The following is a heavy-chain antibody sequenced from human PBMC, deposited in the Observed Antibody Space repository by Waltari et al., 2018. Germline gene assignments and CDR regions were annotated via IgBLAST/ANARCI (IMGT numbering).Heavy chain of an antibody. CDR2: ISAYNGNT. J-gene: IGHJ3*02. CDR3: ARLSGGGVVDAGAFDI. D-gene: IGHD2-15*01. V-gene: IGHV1-18*01. Sequence: QVQLVQSGAEVKKPGASVKVSCKASGYTFTRSGISWVRQAPGQGLEWMGWISAYNGNTNYAQKLQGRVTMTTDTSTSTAYMELRSLRSDDTAVYYCARLSGGGVVDAGAFDIWGQGTMVTVSS. CDR1: GYTFTRSG.